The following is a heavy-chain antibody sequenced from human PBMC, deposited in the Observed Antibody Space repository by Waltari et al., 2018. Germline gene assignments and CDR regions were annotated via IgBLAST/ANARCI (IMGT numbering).Heavy chain of an antibody. D-gene: IGHD3-16*01. V-gene: IGHV3-9*01. Sequence: EVQLVESGGGLVQPGRSLRLSCAASGFTFDDFAMHWVRQAPGKGREWVSGISWKSGSIGYADSVKGRFTISRDNAKNSLYLQMNSLRAEDTALYYCAKGLELGMPDACDIWGQGTMVTVSS. J-gene: IGHJ3*02. CDR1: GFTFDDFA. CDR3: AKGLELGMPDACDI. CDR2: ISWKSGSI.